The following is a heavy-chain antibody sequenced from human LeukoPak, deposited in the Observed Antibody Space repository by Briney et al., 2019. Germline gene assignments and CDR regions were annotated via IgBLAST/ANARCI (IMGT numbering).Heavy chain of an antibody. V-gene: IGHV4-59*01. CDR3: AGIYSGSYPSPYDAFDI. CDR1: GGSISSYY. D-gene: IGHD1-26*01. J-gene: IGHJ3*02. Sequence: PSETLSLTCTVSGGSISSYYWSWIRQPPGKGLEWIGYIYYSGSTNYNPSLKSRVTISVDTSKNQFSLKLSSVTAADTAVYYCAGIYSGSYPSPYDAFDIWGQGTMVTVSS. CDR2: IYYSGST.